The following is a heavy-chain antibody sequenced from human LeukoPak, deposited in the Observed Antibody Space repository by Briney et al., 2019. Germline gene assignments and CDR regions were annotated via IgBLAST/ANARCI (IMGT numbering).Heavy chain of an antibody. CDR3: SKDEGITGRPRRLDY. CDR2: MNPNTGNT. J-gene: IGHJ4*02. V-gene: IGHV1-8*01. CDR1: GYTFTSYD. Sequence: SLKFSCKASGYTFTSYDSNWVRQATGQGLGWIGYMNPNTGNTGYAQKFQGRVTITRDTSVNTPYMELRSLTSEAPAVFSLSKDEGITGRPRRLDYWGQGTLVTVSS. D-gene: IGHD6-13*01.